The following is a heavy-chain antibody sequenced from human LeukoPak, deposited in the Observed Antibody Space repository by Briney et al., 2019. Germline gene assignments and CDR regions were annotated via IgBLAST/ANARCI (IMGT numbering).Heavy chain of an antibody. D-gene: IGHD1-7*01. V-gene: IGHV3-11*04. J-gene: IGHJ5*02. Sequence: GGSLRLSCAASGFTFSDYYMSWIRQAPGKGLEWVSYISSSGSTIYYADSVKGRFTISRDNAKNSLYLQMNGLRAEDTAAYYCMRGATDTTRWFDPWGQETLVTVSS. CDR1: GFTFSDYY. CDR2: ISSSGSTI. CDR3: MRGATDTTRWFDP.